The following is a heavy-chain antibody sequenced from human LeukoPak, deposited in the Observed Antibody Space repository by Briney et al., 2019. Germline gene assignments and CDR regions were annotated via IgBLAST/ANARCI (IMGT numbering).Heavy chain of an antibody. J-gene: IGHJ4*02. CDR2: IIPILGIA. Sequence: SVKVSCKASGYTFTCYYMHWVRQAPGQGLEWMGRIIPILGIANYAQKFQGRVTITADKSTSTAYMELSSLRSEDTAVYYCARVKDYYDSSGSRTYYFDYWGQGTLVTVSS. CDR1: GYTFTCYY. CDR3: ARVKDYYDSSGSRTYYFDY. D-gene: IGHD3-22*01. V-gene: IGHV1-69*04.